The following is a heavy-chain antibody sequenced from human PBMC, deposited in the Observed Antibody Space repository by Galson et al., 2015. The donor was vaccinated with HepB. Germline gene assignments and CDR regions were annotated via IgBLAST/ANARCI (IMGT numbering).Heavy chain of an antibody. CDR1: GYTFTSYG. D-gene: IGHD3-3*01. J-gene: IGHJ5*02. CDR3: AREGHDFWSGYNWFDP. Sequence: SVKVSCKASGYTFTSYGISWVRQAPGQGLEWMGWISAYNGNTNYAQKLQGRVTMTTDTSTGTAYMELRSLRSDDTAVYYCAREGHDFWSGYNWFDPWGQGALVTVSS. V-gene: IGHV1-18*04. CDR2: ISAYNGNT.